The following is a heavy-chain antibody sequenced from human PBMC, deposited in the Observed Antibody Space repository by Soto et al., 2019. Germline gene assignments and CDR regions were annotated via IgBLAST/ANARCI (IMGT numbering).Heavy chain of an antibody. V-gene: IGHV3-30-3*01. CDR1: GFTVSSYA. CDR2: ISYDGSNK. Sequence: QVQLVESGGGVVQPGRSLRLSCAASGFTVSSYAMHWVRQAPGKGLEWVAVISYDGSNKYYADSVKGRFTISRDNSKNTLYLQMNNLRAEDTAVYYCARDREGGWLVISQYFDYWGQGTLVTVSS. CDR3: ARDREGGWLVISQYFDY. J-gene: IGHJ4*02. D-gene: IGHD6-19*01.